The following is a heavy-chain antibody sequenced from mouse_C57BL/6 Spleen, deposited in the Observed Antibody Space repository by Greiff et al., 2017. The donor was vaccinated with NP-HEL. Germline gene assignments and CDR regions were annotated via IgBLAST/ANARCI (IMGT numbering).Heavy chain of an antibody. CDR1: GYTFTDYY. CDR3: ARGYGSLYYFDY. V-gene: IGHV1-26*01. CDR2: INPNNGGT. Sequence: VQLQQSGPELVKPGASVKISCKASGYTFTDYYMNWVKQSHGKSLEWIGDINPNNGGTSYNQKFKGKATLTVDKSSSTAYMELRSLTSEDSAVYYCARGYGSLYYFDYWGQGTTLTVSS. J-gene: IGHJ2*01. D-gene: IGHD1-1*01.